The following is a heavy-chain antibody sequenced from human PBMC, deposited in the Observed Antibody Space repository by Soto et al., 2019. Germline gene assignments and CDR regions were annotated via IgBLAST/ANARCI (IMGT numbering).Heavy chain of an antibody. CDR1: GFTFGNYA. J-gene: IGHJ4*02. Sequence: GGSLRLSCAVSGFTFGNYAMTWVRQAPGKGLEWVSGISGSGGSTYYADSVKGRFTISRDNSKNTLYLQMNSLRAEDTAVYYCGKASLLRFLDSSFDYWGQGTLVTVSS. D-gene: IGHD3-3*01. CDR3: GKASLLRFLDSSFDY. CDR2: ISGSGGST. V-gene: IGHV3-23*01.